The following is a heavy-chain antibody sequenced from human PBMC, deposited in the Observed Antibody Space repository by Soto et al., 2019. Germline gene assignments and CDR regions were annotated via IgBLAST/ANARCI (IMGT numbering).Heavy chain of an antibody. CDR1: GLTFSSHA. J-gene: IGHJ4*02. CDR2: ISRSAVST. Sequence: GSLRLTFAVSGLTFSSHASCWGCQAAGKGLEWVSAISRSAVSTFYAESGKGRFTIARDNSKNTLYLQMNSLRAEDTAVYYCASQRGIVVVAAADYWGPGTLVTVSS. D-gene: IGHD2-15*01. CDR3: ASQRGIVVVAAADY. V-gene: IGHV3-23*01.